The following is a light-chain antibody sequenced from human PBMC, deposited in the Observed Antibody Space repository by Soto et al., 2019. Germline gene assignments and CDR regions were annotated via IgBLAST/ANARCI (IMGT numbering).Light chain of an antibody. Sequence: QSALTQPASVSGSPVQSITISCTGTSSDVGGYNYVSWYQQHPGKAPKFLIYEVSNRPSGVSNRFSGSKSGNTASLTISGLQAEDEADYYCSSYTSTNTWVFGGGTKLPVL. V-gene: IGLV2-14*01. CDR1: SSDVGGYNY. CDR3: SSYTSTNTWV. J-gene: IGLJ3*02. CDR2: EVS.